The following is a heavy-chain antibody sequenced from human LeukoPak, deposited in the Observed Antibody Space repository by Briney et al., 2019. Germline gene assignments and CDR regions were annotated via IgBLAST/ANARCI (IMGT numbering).Heavy chain of an antibody. J-gene: IGHJ5*02. Sequence: GGALRLSCAASGFTFSSYWVHWVRQAPGKGLVWVSRINTDGSRTNYADSVKGRFTISRDNAENTMYLQMNSLRAEDTAVYYCARVMSGSYDWFDPWGQGTLVTVSS. CDR1: GFTFSSYW. V-gene: IGHV3-74*01. D-gene: IGHD1-26*01. CDR2: INTDGSRT. CDR3: ARVMSGSYDWFDP.